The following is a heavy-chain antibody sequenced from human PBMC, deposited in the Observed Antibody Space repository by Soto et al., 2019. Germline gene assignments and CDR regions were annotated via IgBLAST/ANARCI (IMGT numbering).Heavy chain of an antibody. V-gene: IGHV3-23*01. CDR3: AKDLNPKTPSIAAAPYYYGMDV. D-gene: IGHD6-13*01. J-gene: IGHJ6*02. Sequence: GGSLRLSCAASGFTFSSYAMSWVRQAPGKGLEWVSAISGSGGSTYYADSVKGRFTISRDNAKNTLYLQMNSLRAEDTAVYYCAKDLNPKTPSIAAAPYYYGMDVWGQGTTVTVSS. CDR2: ISGSGGST. CDR1: GFTFSSYA.